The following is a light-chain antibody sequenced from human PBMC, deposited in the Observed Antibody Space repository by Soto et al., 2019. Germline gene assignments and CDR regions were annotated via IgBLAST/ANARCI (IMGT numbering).Light chain of an antibody. CDR1: QTFSSH. Sequence: EIVLTQSPATLSLSPGERATLSCRASQTFSSHLAWYQQKPGQAPRLLIYDASKRATGIPARFSGRGSGTDFTLTISSLEPEDCAVYYFQQRSNWPPVITVGQVTRLEIK. V-gene: IGKV3-11*01. CDR2: DAS. J-gene: IGKJ5*01. CDR3: QQRSNWPPVIT.